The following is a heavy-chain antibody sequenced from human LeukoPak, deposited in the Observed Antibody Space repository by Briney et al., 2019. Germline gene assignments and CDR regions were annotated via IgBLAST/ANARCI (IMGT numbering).Heavy chain of an antibody. CDR3: AKNSGYCHPYYIDH. Sequence: SETLSLTCTVSGYSISSGYYWDWIRQPPGKGLEWIGNIYHSRSTYYNPSLKSRVTISVDTSKNQFSLKLNSVTAADTAVYYCAKNSGYCHPYYIDHWGQGTLVTVSS. V-gene: IGHV4-38-2*02. CDR2: IYHSRST. CDR1: GYSISSGYY. J-gene: IGHJ4*02. D-gene: IGHD3-22*01.